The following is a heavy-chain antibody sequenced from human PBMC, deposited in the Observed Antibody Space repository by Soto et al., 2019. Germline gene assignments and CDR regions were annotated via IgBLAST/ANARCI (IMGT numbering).Heavy chain of an antibody. J-gene: IGHJ5*02. CDR1: GGSISSYY. V-gene: IGHV4-59*01. Sequence: SETLSLTCTVSGGSISSYYWSWIRQPPGKGLEWIGYIYYSGSTNYNPSLKSRVTISVDTSKNQFSLKLSSVTAADTAVYYCARVEYGMGGINWFDPWGQGTLVTVSS. CDR3: ARVEYGMGGINWFDP. CDR2: IYYSGST. D-gene: IGHD3-16*01.